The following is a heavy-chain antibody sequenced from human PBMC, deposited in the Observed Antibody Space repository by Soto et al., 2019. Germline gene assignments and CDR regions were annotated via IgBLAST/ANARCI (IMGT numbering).Heavy chain of an antibody. V-gene: IGHV3-23*01. CDR3: AKAPSRLQVYGMDV. CDR2: ISGSGVTT. Sequence: GGSLRLSCAASGFTFNNYAVSWVRQAPGKGLEWVSAISGSGVTTWYADSVKGRFTISRDNSKKTLYLQMSNLRAEDTAAYYCAKAPSRLQVYGMDVWGQGTTVTVSS. D-gene: IGHD2-21*02. J-gene: IGHJ6*02. CDR1: GFTFNNYA.